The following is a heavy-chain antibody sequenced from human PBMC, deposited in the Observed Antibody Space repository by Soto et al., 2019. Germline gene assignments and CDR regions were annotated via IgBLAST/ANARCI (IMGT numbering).Heavy chain of an antibody. D-gene: IGHD6-19*01. V-gene: IGHV5-51*01. CDR2: IYPGDSDS. J-gene: IGHJ4*02. CDR3: ARIVSSYNPFDY. CDR1: GYSFSSYS. Sequence: GESLKSSCEGSGYSFSSYSIGWVRQMPGKGLGWRVIIYPGDSDSRYRPSFRGQVTISVDKSISSAYLQWSSLKASDSAMYFCARIVSSYNPFDYWGQGPLVTVSS.